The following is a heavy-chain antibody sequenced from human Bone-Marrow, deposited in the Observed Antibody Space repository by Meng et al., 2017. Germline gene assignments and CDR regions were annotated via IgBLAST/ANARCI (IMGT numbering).Heavy chain of an antibody. V-gene: IGHV3-21*01. Sequence: GESLKISCAASGFTFSSYSMNWVRQAPGKGLEWVSSISSSSSYIYYADSVKGRFTISRDNAKNSLYLQMNSLRAEDTAVYYCAREPDYYGSGLDYWGQATLVAASS. J-gene: IGHJ4*02. CDR2: ISSSSSYI. CDR3: AREPDYYGSGLDY. CDR1: GFTFSSYS. D-gene: IGHD3-10*01.